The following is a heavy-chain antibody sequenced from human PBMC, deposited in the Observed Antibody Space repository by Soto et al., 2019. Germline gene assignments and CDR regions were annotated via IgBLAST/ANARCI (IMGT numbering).Heavy chain of an antibody. V-gene: IGHV4-59*01. D-gene: IGHD5-18*01. CDR2: IYYSGST. CDR3: ARDGYRDAFDI. J-gene: IGHJ3*02. Sequence: LSLTCTVSGGSISSYYWSWIRQPPGKGLEWIGYIYYSGSTNYNPSLKSRVTISVDTSKNQFSLKLSSVTAADRAVYYCARDGYRDAFDIWGQGTMVTVSS. CDR1: GGSISSYY.